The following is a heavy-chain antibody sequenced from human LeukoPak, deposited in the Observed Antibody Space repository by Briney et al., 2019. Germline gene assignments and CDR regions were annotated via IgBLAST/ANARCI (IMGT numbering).Heavy chain of an antibody. CDR2: IYPGDSET. CDR3: ARLSEVATGTGYFDF. D-gene: IGHD6-13*01. V-gene: IGHV5-51*01. Sequence: GASLQISCKGSGYSFTKYWIGWVRQMPGKGLEWMGIIYPGDSETRYSPSFQGQVTISADKSISTAYLQWSSLKASDTAIYYCARLSEVATGTGYFDFWGQGTLVTVSS. J-gene: IGHJ4*02. CDR1: GYSFTKYW.